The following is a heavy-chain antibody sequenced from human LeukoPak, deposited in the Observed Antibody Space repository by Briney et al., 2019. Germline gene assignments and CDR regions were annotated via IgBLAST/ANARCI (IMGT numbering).Heavy chain of an antibody. V-gene: IGHV4-59*01. CDR1: GGSISSYY. CDR3: ARDRIAVAGNYYYYYGMDV. J-gene: IGHJ6*02. Sequence: PSETLSLTCTVSGGSISSYYWSWIRQPPGKGLEWIGYIYYSGSTNYNPSLKSRVTISVDTSKNQFSLKLSSVTAADTAVYYCARDRIAVAGNYYYYYGMDVWGQGTTVTVPS. D-gene: IGHD6-19*01. CDR2: IYYSGST.